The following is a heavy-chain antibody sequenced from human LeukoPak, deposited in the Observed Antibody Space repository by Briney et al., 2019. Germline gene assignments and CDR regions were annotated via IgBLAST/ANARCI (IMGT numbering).Heavy chain of an antibody. D-gene: IGHD3-10*01. J-gene: IGHJ4*02. Sequence: LETLSLTCTVSGGSISSSSYYWGWIRQPPGKGLEWIGSIYYSGSTYYNPSLKSRVTISVDTSKNQFSLKLSSVTAADTAVYYCASSSYGSGSYYYLFDYWGQGTLVTVSS. CDR3: ASSSYGSGSYYYLFDY. CDR1: GGSISSSSYY. V-gene: IGHV4-39*07. CDR2: IYYSGST.